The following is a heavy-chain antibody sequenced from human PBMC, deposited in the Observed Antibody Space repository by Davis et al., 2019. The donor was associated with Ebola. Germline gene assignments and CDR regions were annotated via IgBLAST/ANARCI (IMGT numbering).Heavy chain of an antibody. Sequence: PGGSLRLSCAASGFTFSSYAMHWVRQAPGKGLEWVAVISYDGSNKYYADSVKGRFTISRDNSKNTLYLQMNSLRAEDTAVYYCARDRYYDFWSGYVNGMDVWGQGTTVTVSS. CDR1: GFTFSSYA. V-gene: IGHV3-30-3*01. J-gene: IGHJ6*02. CDR3: ARDRYYDFWSGYVNGMDV. CDR2: ISYDGSNK. D-gene: IGHD3-3*01.